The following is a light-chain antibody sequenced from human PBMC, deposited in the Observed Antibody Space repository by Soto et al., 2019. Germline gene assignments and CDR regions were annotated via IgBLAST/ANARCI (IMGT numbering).Light chain of an antibody. CDR2: DAS. CDR1: QSVSSY. V-gene: IGKV3-11*01. CDR3: QRRSNWPPLYT. Sequence: EIVLTQSPATLSLSPGERATLSCRASQSVSSYLAWYQQKPGLAPRLLIYDASHRATGIPARFSGSGSGTYFTLTISSLEPEDFAVYYCQRRSNWPPLYTFGQGTKLEIK. J-gene: IGKJ2*01.